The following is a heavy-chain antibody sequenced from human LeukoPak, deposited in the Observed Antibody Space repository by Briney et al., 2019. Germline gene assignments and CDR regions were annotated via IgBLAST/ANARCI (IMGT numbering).Heavy chain of an antibody. J-gene: IGHJ4*02. Sequence: GESLEISCKASGSNFTSYWIGWVRQLPGKGLEWMGIVYPGDSDTRYSPSFQGQVTISADKSITTASLHWSSLKASDTAMYYCASFHVSGGYYNGLHYWGQGTLVTVSS. CDR2: VYPGDSDT. V-gene: IGHV5-51*01. D-gene: IGHD3-10*01. CDR1: GSNFTSYW. CDR3: ASFHVSGGYYNGLHY.